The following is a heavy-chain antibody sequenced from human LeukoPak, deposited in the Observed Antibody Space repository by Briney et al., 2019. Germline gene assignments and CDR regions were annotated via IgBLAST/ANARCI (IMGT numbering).Heavy chain of an antibody. D-gene: IGHD2-21*02. CDR3: ARATHPKAYCGGDCYWAYYYYGMDV. CDR1: GFTFSNYA. CDR2: ISYDGSNK. J-gene: IGHJ6*02. Sequence: GGSLRLSCAASGFTFSNYAMHWVRQAPGEGLEWVAVISYDGSNKYYADSVKGRFTISRDNSKNTLYLQMNSLRAEDTAVYYCARATHPKAYCGGDCYWAYYYYGMDVWGQGTTVTVSS. V-gene: IGHV3-30-3*01.